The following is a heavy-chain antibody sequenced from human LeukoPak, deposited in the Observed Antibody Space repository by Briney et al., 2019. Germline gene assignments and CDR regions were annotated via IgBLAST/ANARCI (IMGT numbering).Heavy chain of an antibody. CDR1: GYSLSSGYY. J-gene: IGHJ5*02. D-gene: IGHD3-3*01. CDR2: IYHSGSA. Sequence: SETLSLTRTVSGYSLSSGYYWGWIPQPPGKGLEWIGSIYHSGSAYYNPSLKSRVTLSVDTSKNQFSLKLSSVTAADTAVYYCARGFPIFGVVTSPNWFDPWGQGTLVTVSS. CDR3: ARGFPIFGVVTSPNWFDP. V-gene: IGHV4-38-2*02.